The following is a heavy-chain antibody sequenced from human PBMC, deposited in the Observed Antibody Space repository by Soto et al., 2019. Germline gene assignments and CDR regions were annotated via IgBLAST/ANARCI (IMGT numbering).Heavy chain of an antibody. CDR1: GYTFTSYY. CDR3: ARQARYCTNGVCSAYGMDV. CDR2: INPSGGST. D-gene: IGHD2-8*01. J-gene: IGHJ6*02. Sequence: ASVKVSRKASGYTFTSYYMRWVRQAPGQGLEWMGIINPSGGSTSYAQKFQGRVTMTRDTSTSTVYMELSSLRSEDTAVYYCARQARYCTNGVCSAYGMDVWGQGTTVTVSS. V-gene: IGHV1-46*01.